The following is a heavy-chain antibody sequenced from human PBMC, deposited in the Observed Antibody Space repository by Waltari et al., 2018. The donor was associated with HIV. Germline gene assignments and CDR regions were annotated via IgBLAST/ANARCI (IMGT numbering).Heavy chain of an antibody. CDR1: GFTFSRYW. CDR2: IDPDGTQT. V-gene: IGHV3-74*01. CDR3: TGDTFGNDDF. D-gene: IGHD1-1*01. Sequence: EVRLVESGGGLGQPGGSLRLSCAGSGFTFSRYWMHWVRQTPGKGLEWVPRIDPDGTQTDYADSVKGRFTISRDNAKSTLHLQLNALSVEDTALYFCTGDTFGNDDFWGQGVLVTVSS. J-gene: IGHJ4*02.